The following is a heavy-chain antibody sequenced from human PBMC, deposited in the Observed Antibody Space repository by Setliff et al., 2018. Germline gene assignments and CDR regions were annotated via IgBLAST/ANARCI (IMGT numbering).Heavy chain of an antibody. CDR2: IIPILGIA. V-gene: IGHV1-69*10. J-gene: IGHJ4*02. CDR1: GGTFSSYA. Sequence: GASVKVSCKASGGTFSSYATSWVRQAPGQGLEWMGGIIPILGIANYAQKFQGRVTMTRNTSISTAYMELSSLRSEDTAVYYCARAHSSTLSVHDYWGQGTLVTSPQ. CDR3: ARAHSSTLSVHDY. D-gene: IGHD2-2*01.